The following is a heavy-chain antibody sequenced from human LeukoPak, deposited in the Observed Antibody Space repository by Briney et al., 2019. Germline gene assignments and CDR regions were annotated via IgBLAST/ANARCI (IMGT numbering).Heavy chain of an antibody. J-gene: IGHJ4*02. Sequence: GGSLRLSCAASRFIFSDHWMHWVRQAPGKGLVWLSRINNDGSSTVYADSVKGRFTFSRDNAENTLFLEMSSLRVEDTAVYYCVRERNNFWSGHHSIFDSWGQGTLVTVSS. CDR3: VRERNNFWSGHHSIFDS. CDR2: INNDGSST. D-gene: IGHD3-3*01. CDR1: RFIFSDHW. V-gene: IGHV3-74*01.